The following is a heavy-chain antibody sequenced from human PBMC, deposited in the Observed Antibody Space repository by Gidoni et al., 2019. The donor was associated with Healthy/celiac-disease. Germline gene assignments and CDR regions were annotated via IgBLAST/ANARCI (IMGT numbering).Heavy chain of an antibody. CDR1: GGTFSSYA. V-gene: IGHV1-69*04. CDR3: ARVLTTVDNYYGMDV. J-gene: IGHJ6*02. Sequence: QVQLVQSGAEVKKPGSSVKVSCKASGGTFSSYAISWVRQAPGQGLEWMGRIIPILGIANYAQKFQGRVTITADKSTSTAYMELSSLRSEDTAVYYCARVLTTVDNYYGMDVWGQGTTVTVSS. CDR2: IIPILGIA. D-gene: IGHD4-4*01.